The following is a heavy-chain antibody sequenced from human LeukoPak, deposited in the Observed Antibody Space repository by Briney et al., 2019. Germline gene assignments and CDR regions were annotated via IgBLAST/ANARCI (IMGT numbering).Heavy chain of an antibody. CDR2: IYWDDDT. V-gene: IGHV2-5*02. CDR1: GFSLTTSEVG. J-gene: IGHJ6*03. Sequence: SGPTLVNPTQTLTLTCTFSGFSLTTSEVGVGWIRQPPGKALEWLALIYWDDDTRYSPSLKSRLTITKDTSKNQVVLTMTNMDPVDTATYYCAHRRSRDNLSPHYYYYMDVWGKGTTVTVSS. D-gene: IGHD1-14*01. CDR3: AHRRSRDNLSPHYYYYMDV.